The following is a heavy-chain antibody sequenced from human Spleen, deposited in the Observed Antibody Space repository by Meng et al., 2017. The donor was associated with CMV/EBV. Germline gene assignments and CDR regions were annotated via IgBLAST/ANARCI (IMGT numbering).Heavy chain of an antibody. V-gene: IGHV3-64*02. J-gene: IGHJ6*02. Sequence: GESLKISCAASGFTFSSYAMHWVRQAPGKGLDYVSGMSTNGGSTYYADSVKGRFIISRDNAKNSLYLQMDSLRVEDTAVYYCARDDRYYYYYGLDVWGQGTTVTVSS. CDR1: GFTFSSYA. CDR2: MSTNGGST. CDR3: ARDDRYYYYYGLDV.